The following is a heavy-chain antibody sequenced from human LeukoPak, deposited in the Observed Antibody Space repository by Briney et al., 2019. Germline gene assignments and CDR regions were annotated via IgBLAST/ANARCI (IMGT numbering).Heavy chain of an antibody. CDR1: GYTXTGYS. J-gene: IGHJ4*02. CDR3: ARVDAELDF. V-gene: IGHV1-2*02. D-gene: IGHD2-2*01. Sequence: ASVKVSCKASGYTXTGYSIHWVRQAPGQGLEWMGWINPTNGDATSAQEFQGRLTLTLDTSINTAYLELRSLKSDDTAVYYCARVDAELDFWGQGTLVSVSS. CDR2: INPTNGDA.